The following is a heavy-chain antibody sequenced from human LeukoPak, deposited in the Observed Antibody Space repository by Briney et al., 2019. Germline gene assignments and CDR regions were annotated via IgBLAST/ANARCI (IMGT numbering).Heavy chain of an antibody. Sequence: ASVKVSCKASGYTFTSYYMHWVRQAPGQGLGWMGIINPSGGSTSYAQKFQGRVTMTRDTSTSTVYMELSSLRSEDTAVYYCARDRARGYSYGYDDYWGQGTLVTVSS. V-gene: IGHV1-46*01. CDR1: GYTFTSYY. J-gene: IGHJ4*02. CDR3: ARDRARGYSYGYDDY. D-gene: IGHD5-18*01. CDR2: INPSGGST.